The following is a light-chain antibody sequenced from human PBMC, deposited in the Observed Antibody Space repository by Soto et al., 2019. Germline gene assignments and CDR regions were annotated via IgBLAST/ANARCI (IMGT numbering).Light chain of an antibody. CDR3: AVWDDSLNGHV. CDR1: SSNIGTSS. CDR2: TND. J-gene: IGLJ1*01. V-gene: IGLV1-44*01. Sequence: QSALTQPPSASGTPGQTVTISCSGSSSNIGTSSVHWYKHLPGTAPKPLIYTNDQRPSGVPNRFSGSKSGTSASLAISGLQSEDEADYYCAVWDDSLNGHVFGAGTKVTVL.